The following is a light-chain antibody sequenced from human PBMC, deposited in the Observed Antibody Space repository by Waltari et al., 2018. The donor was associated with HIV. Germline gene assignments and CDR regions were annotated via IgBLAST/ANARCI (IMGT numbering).Light chain of an antibody. V-gene: IGLV2-23*02. CDR1: SSDVGTYNL. CDR2: EVS. CDR3: CSYAGSTNWV. J-gene: IGLJ3*02. Sequence: QSALTQPASVSGSPGQSITISCTGTSSDVGTYNLVSWYQQRPGKAPKLIISEVSQRPAGVSNHFSGSKAANTASLTISGLQAEDDADYYCCSYAGSTNWVFGGGTKLTVL.